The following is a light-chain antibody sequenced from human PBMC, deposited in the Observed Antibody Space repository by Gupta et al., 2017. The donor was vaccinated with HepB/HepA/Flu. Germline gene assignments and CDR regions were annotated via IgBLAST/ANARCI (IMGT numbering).Light chain of an antibody. Sequence: DIQMTQSPSSLSASAGDRATITCRSSQSISNYLAWYQQKPGKVPKLLIYAASTWQSGVPYRFSGSGSGTDFTLTISSLQPEDVATYYCKKYQRARGTFGQGTKVEIK. J-gene: IGKJ1*01. CDR1: QSISNY. CDR3: KKYQRARGT. V-gene: IGKV1-27*01. CDR2: AAS.